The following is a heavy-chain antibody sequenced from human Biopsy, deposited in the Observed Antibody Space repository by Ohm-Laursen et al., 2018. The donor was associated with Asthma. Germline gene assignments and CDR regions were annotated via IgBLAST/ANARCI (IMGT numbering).Heavy chain of an antibody. V-gene: IGHV3-74*01. D-gene: IGHD7-27*01. J-gene: IGHJ4*02. Sequence: SLRLSCAASGFTFSSYYMHWVRQAPGKGLVWVSNIKSDGSSTSYADSVKGRFTISRDNAKHTVYLQMNNLRAEDTAVYYCASELGIGYWGQGILFTVSS. CDR1: GFTFSSYY. CDR2: IKSDGSST. CDR3: ASELGIGY.